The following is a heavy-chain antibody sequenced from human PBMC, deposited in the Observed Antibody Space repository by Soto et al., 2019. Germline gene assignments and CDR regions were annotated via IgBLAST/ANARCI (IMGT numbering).Heavy chain of an antibody. D-gene: IGHD3-10*01. CDR3: ARDTPTYYGSGSPDY. CDR1: GFTFSSYG. V-gene: IGHV3-33*01. CDR2: IWYDGSNK. J-gene: IGHJ4*02. Sequence: GGSLRLSCAASGFTFSSYGMHWVRQAPGKGLEWVAVIWYDGSNKYYADSVKGRFTISRDNSKNTLYLQMNSLRAEDTAVYYCARDTPTYYGSGSPDYWGQGTLVTVSS.